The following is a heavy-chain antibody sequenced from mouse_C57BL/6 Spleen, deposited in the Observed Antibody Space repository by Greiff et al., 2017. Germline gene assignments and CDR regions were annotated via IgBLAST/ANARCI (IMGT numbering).Heavy chain of an antibody. CDR2: INPNNGGT. D-gene: IGHD1-1*01. Sequence: EVQLVESGPELVKPGASVKMSCKASGYTFTDYNMHWVKQSHGKSLEWIGYINPNNGGTSYNQKFKGKATLTVNKSSSTAYMELRSLTSEDSAVYYCAITTVVATDDYWGQGTTLTVSS. V-gene: IGHV1-22*01. CDR1: GYTFTDYN. J-gene: IGHJ2*01. CDR3: AITTVVATDDY.